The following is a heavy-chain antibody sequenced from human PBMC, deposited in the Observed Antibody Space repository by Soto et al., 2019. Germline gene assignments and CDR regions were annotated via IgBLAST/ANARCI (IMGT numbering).Heavy chain of an antibody. V-gene: IGHV4-4*02. D-gene: IGHD6-25*01. CDR2: IYHSGTT. CDR1: GGSISSFNW. CDR3: ARDRVAATRTSYYGLDA. J-gene: IGHJ6*02. Sequence: SETLSLTCAVSGGSISSFNWWSWIRQTPGKGLEWIGEIYHSGTTNYNPSLKSRATISVDKSKNHFSLKLTSVNAADTAVYYWARDRVAATRTSYYGLDAWGQGTTVTVSS.